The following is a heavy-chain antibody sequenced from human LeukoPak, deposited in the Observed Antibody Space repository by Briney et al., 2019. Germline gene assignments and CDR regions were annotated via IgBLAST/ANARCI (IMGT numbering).Heavy chain of an antibody. CDR1: GFTFSSYS. CDR3: ASGTGYYDSSGYSFAGLDY. V-gene: IGHV3-48*01. J-gene: IGHJ4*02. CDR2: ISSSSSTI. D-gene: IGHD3-22*01. Sequence: GGSLRLSCAASGFTFSSYSMNWVRQAPGKGLEWVSYISSSSSTIYYADSVKGRFTISRDNAKNSLYLQMNSLRAEDTAVYYCASGTGYYDSSGYSFAGLDYWGQGALVTVSS.